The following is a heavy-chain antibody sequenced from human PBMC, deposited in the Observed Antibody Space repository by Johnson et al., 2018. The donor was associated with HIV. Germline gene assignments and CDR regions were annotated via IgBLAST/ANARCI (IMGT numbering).Heavy chain of an antibody. CDR2: ICSNGGST. V-gene: IGHV3-64*01. J-gene: IGHJ3*02. Sequence: VQLVESGGGLVQPGWSLRLSCAASGFTFSSYSMHWVRQAPGEGLEYVSAICSNGGSTYYANSVNGRFTISRDSSKNSLYLQMNSLRADDTAVYYCARVRRQLVRLSAFDIWGQGTLVTVSS. CDR3: ARVRRQLVRLSAFDI. D-gene: IGHD6-6*01. CDR1: GFTFSSYS.